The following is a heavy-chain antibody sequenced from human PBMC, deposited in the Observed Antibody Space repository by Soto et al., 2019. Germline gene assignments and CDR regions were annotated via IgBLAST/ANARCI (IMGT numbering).Heavy chain of an antibody. CDR2: IYYSGST. Sequence: SETLSLTCTVSGGSVSSGSYYWSWIRQPPGKGLECIGYIYYSGSTNYNPSLKSRVTISVDTSKNQFSLKLSSVTAADTAVYYCAGRYGYSFDYWGQGTLVTVSS. CDR1: GGSVSSGSYY. D-gene: IGHD1-20*01. J-gene: IGHJ4*02. V-gene: IGHV4-61*01. CDR3: AGRYGYSFDY.